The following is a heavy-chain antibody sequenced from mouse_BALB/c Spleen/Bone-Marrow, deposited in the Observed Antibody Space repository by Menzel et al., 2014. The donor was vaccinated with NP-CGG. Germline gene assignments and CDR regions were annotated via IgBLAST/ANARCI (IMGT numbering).Heavy chain of an antibody. CDR3: SRGGNFDVMDY. Sequence: QVQLQQSGAELVKPGASVKLSCKASGYTFTSYYMFWVKQRPGQGLEWIGGINPSNGANNFNEKFKSKATLTVDKSSSTAYMQLSSLTSEDSAVYSCSRGGNFDVMDYWGQGTSVTVSS. D-gene: IGHD2-1*01. V-gene: IGHV1S81*02. CDR2: INPSNGAN. J-gene: IGHJ4*01. CDR1: GYTFTSYY.